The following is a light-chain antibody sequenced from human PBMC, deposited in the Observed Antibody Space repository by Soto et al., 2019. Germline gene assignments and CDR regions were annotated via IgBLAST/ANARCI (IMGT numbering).Light chain of an antibody. CDR1: QGIATS. CDR2: AAS. V-gene: IGKV1-9*01. Sequence: ILLTQSPSSQSASEGDRFTIXXRASQGIATSLAWYQQKPGKAPKXLIYAASNFQSGVPSRFSGSGSGTHFTLTISSLQPEDFATYYCQQLQGYPITFGQGTRLEIK. J-gene: IGKJ5*01. CDR3: QQLQGYPIT.